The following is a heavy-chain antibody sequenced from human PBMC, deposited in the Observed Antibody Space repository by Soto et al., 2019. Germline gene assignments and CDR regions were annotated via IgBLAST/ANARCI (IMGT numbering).Heavy chain of an antibody. CDR3: ARDLAAADY. J-gene: IGHJ4*02. CDR1: GYTFTGYY. CDR2: INPNSGGT. D-gene: IGHD6-13*01. Sequence: ASVKVSCKASGYTFTGYYMHWVRQAPGQGLEWMGWINPNSGGTNYAQKFQGWVTMARDTSTSTAYMELSSLRFEDTAVYYCARDLAAADYWGQGTLVTVSS. V-gene: IGHV1-2*04.